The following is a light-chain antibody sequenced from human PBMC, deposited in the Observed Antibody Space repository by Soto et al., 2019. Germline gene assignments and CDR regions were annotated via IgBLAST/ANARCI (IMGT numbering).Light chain of an antibody. V-gene: IGLV2-8*01. CDR1: SSDIGSHNL. CDR2: EVS. CDR3: SSYTSSSTLV. Sequence: QSVLTQPPSASGSPGQSVTISCTGTSSDIGSHNLVSWYQQHPGKAPELMIYEVSTRPSGVPDRFSGSKSGNTASLTVSGLQAEDEADYYCSSYTSSSTLVFGTGTKVTVL. J-gene: IGLJ1*01.